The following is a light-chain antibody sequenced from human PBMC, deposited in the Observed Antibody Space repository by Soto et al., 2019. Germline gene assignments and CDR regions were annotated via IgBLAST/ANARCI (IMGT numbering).Light chain of an antibody. CDR3: QHYDSSSGHT. Sequence: EVVLTQSPATLSLSPGERATLSCRASQTIRSNFLTWYQQKPGQAPRLLIYTASTRAAGIPDRFSGSGSGTDFTLTISRLEPEDFAVYYCQHYDSSSGHTLGQGTKLQIK. CDR1: QTIRSNF. J-gene: IGKJ2*01. V-gene: IGKV3-20*01. CDR2: TAS.